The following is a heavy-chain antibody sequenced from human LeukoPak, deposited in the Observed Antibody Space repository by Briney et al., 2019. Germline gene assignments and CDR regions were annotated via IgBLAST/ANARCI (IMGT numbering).Heavy chain of an antibody. CDR3: ARASAYALGSPYNPGFDY. V-gene: IGHV3-35*02. CDR1: GFTFSNSD. J-gene: IGHJ4*02. CDR2: VSWNGSRT. Sequence: PGGSLRLSCAASGFTFSNSDMNWVHQAPGKGLEWVSGVSWNGSRTHYADSVKGQFIISRDNSRNTLYLQTNSLRAEDTAVYYCARASAYALGSPYNPGFDYWGPGILVTVSS. D-gene: IGHD3-10*01.